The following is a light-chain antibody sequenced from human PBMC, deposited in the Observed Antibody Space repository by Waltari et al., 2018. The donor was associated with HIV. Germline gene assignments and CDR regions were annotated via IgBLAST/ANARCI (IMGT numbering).Light chain of an antibody. Sequence: IVLTQYPDSLAVSLGGRATSNCSSRPSLLYSSNNKNFLTWYQHKAGQPPRLLISWAFIRESGVPDRFTGSGSGTDFTLTINNLQAEDAAVYYCQQYYSSPQTFGQGTKVEIK. V-gene: IGKV4-1*01. CDR2: WAF. J-gene: IGKJ1*01. CDR3: QQYYSSPQT. CDR1: PSLLYSSNNKNF.